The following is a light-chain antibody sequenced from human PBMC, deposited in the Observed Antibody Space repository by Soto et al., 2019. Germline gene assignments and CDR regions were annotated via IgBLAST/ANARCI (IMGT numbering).Light chain of an antibody. J-gene: IGKJ4*01. CDR1: QSVSTW. CDR3: QQYDRHPVT. V-gene: IGKV1-5*03. Sequence: DSQMTQSPSTLAASVGDRVTITCRASQSVSTWLAWSQQKPGQPPKLLIYKASILQSGVPSRFSGSGSGTDFTLTISGLQPDDFASYYCQQYDRHPVTFGGGTKVEVK. CDR2: KAS.